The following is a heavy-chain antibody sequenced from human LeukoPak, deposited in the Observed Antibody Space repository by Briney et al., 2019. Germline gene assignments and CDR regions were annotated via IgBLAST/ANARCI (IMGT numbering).Heavy chain of an antibody. CDR3: ARVGDYDAFDI. V-gene: IGHV1-46*01. D-gene: IGHD4-17*01. Sequence: ASVKLSCKASGYTFSSYYMHWVRQAPGQGLEWMGIINPSGGSTSYAQKFQGRVTMTRDMSTSTVYMELSSLRSEDTAVYYCARVGDYDAFDIWGQGTMVTVSS. CDR2: INPSGGST. CDR1: GYTFSSYY. J-gene: IGHJ3*02.